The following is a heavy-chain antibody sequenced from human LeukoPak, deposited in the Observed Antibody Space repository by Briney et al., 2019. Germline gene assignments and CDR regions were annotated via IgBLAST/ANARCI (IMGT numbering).Heavy chain of an antibody. CDR2: IYPGDSDT. Sequence: GESLKISCKGSGYSFTNYWIGWVRQMPGKGLEWMGIIYPGDSDTKYSPSFQGQVTISADKSISTAYLQWSSLKASDTAMYYCARQKSDVVVVAATSLYYYYYMDVWGKGTTVTISS. CDR3: ARQKSDVVVVAATSLYYYYYMDV. J-gene: IGHJ6*03. D-gene: IGHD2-15*01. CDR1: GYSFTNYW. V-gene: IGHV5-51*01.